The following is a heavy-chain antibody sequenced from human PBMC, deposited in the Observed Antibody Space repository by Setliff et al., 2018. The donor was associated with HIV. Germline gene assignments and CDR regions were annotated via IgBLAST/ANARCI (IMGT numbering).Heavy chain of an antibody. CDR2: ISSSSSI. D-gene: IGHD3-10*01. CDR1: GFTFSRYS. J-gene: IGHJ4*02. Sequence: PGGSLRLSCAASGFTFSRYSMNWVRQAPGKGLEWVSYISSSSSIYHADSVKGRFTISRDNAKNSLFLQMKSLRAEDTGVYYCARDFYGSGSPPCGYWGQGTLVTVSS. CDR3: ARDFYGSGSPPCGY. V-gene: IGHV3-21*05.